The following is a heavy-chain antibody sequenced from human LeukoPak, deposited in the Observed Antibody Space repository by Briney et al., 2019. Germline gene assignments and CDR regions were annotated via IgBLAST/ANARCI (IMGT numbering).Heavy chain of an antibody. CDR2: INPSGGGT. J-gene: IGHJ4*02. D-gene: IGHD1-26*01. Sequence: ASVKVSCKASGYTFINYYMHWVRQAPGQGLEWMGIINPSGGGTSYAQKFQGRVTMTRDTSTSTVYKEVSSLRSEDTAVYYCAREFSGYIDFWGQGTLVTVSS. V-gene: IGHV1-46*01. CDR3: AREFSGYIDF. CDR1: GYTFINYY.